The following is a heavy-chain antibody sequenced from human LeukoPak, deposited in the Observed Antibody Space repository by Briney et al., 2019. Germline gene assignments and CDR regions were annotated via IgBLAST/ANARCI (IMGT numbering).Heavy chain of an antibody. CDR1: GFTFDDYA. V-gene: IGHV3-9*01. CDR2: ISWNSGSI. J-gene: IGHJ4*02. Sequence: GGSLRLSCAASGFTFDDYAMHWVRQAPGKGLEWVSGISWNSGSIGYADSVKGRSTISRDNAKNSLYLQMNSLRAEDTALYYCAKDSRYSSSCFDYWGQGTLVTVSS. D-gene: IGHD6-13*01. CDR3: AKDSRYSSSCFDY.